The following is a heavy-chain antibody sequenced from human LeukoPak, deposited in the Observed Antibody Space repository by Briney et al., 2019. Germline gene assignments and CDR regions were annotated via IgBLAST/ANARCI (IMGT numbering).Heavy chain of an antibody. Sequence: GASVKVSCKASGYTFTGYYMHWVRQAPGQGLEWMGWINPNSGGTNYAQKFQGRVTMTRDTSISTAYMELSRLRSDDTAVYYCARLIVGATGEYFQHWGQGTLVTVSS. CDR3: ARLIVGATGEYFQH. D-gene: IGHD1-26*01. V-gene: IGHV1-2*02. CDR1: GYTFTGYY. CDR2: INPNSGGT. J-gene: IGHJ1*01.